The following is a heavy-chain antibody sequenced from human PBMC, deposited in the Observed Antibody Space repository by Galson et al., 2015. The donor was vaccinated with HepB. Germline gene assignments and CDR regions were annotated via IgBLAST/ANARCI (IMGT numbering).Heavy chain of an antibody. D-gene: IGHD6-13*01. CDR1: GYTFTSYY. CDR2: INPSGGST. CDR3: ARGAGVAAAGTGYHFDY. V-gene: IGHV1-46*04. J-gene: IGHJ4*02. Sequence: SVKVSCKASGYTFTSYYMHWVRQAPGQGLEWMGIINPSGGSTSYAQKLQGRVTMTRDTSTSTVYMELSSLRSEDTAVYYCARGAGVAAAGTGYHFDYWGQGTLVTVSS.